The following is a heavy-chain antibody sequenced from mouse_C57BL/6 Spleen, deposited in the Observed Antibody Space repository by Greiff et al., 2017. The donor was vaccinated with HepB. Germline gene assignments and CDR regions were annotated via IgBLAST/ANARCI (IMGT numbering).Heavy chain of an antibody. D-gene: IGHD2-4*01. J-gene: IGHJ2*01. CDR2: ISDGGSYT. CDR3: ARYYDYRLDY. V-gene: IGHV5-4*01. Sequence: EVQGVESGGGLVKPGGSLKLSCAASGFTFSSYAMSWVRQTPEKRLEWVATISDGGSYTYYPDNVKGRFTISRDNAKNNLYLQMSHLKSEDTAMYYCARYYDYRLDYWGQGTTLTVSS. CDR1: GFTFSSYA.